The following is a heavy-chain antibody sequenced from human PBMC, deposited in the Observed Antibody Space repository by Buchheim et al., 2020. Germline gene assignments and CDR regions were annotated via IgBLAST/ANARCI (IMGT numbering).Heavy chain of an antibody. D-gene: IGHD2-2*01. CDR2: ISGSGGST. CDR3: AKDRAPRYSSTSCCYGMDV. CDR1: GFTFSSYA. V-gene: IGHV3-23*01. Sequence: EVQLLESGGGLVQPGGSLRLSCAASGFTFSSYAMSWVRQAPGKGLEWVSAISGSGGSTYYADSVKGRFTISRDNSKNPLYLQMNSLRAEDTAVYYCAKDRAPRYSSTSCCYGMDVWGQGTT. J-gene: IGHJ6*02.